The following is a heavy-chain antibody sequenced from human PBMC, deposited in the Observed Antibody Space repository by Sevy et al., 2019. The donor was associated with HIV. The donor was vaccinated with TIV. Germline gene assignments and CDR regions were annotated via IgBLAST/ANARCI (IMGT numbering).Heavy chain of an antibody. CDR2: LIGGGSRT. J-gene: IGHJ6*02. V-gene: IGHV3-23*01. CDR3: AKRRVQSGLSGGGANYGMDV. Sequence: GGSPRLSCAASGFPFSNFAMSWVRQAPGKGLEWVSTLIGGGSRTYYADSVTGRFIISRDNSRNTLYLQMNSLRAEDTAIYYCAKRRVQSGLSGGGANYGMDVCGRGTTVTVSS. D-gene: IGHD2-8*02. CDR1: GFPFSNFA.